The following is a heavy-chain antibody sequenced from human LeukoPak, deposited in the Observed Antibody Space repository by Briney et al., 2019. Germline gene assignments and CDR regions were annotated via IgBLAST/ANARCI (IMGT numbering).Heavy chain of an antibody. CDR3: ARQDTQGYSSSSGYYYGMDV. Sequence: GEALQISCQGSGYGFTSYWIGWGRRMPGKGGEWMGSIYPGDSDTRYSPSFQGQVTISADKSISTAYLQWSSLKASDTAMYYCARQDTQGYSSSSGYYYGMDVWGQGTTVTVSS. V-gene: IGHV5-51*01. CDR2: IYPGDSDT. CDR1: GYGFTSYW. J-gene: IGHJ6*02. D-gene: IGHD6-6*01.